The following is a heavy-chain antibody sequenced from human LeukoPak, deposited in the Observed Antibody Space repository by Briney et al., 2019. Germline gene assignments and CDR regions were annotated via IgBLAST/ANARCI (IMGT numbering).Heavy chain of an antibody. CDR3: ARKGYGSGTAFDY. V-gene: IGHV4-61*02. J-gene: IGHJ4*02. CDR2: IYTSGST. Sequence: SETLSLTCTVSGGSISSGSYYWSWIRQPAGKGLEWIGRIYTSGSTNYNPSLKSRVTISVDTSKNQFSLKLSSVTAADTAVYYCARKGYGSGTAFDYWAREPWSPSPQ. CDR1: GGSISSGSYY. D-gene: IGHD3-10*01.